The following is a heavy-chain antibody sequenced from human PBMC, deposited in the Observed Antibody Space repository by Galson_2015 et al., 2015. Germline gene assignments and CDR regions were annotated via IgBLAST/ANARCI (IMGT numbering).Heavy chain of an antibody. CDR1: GYTLTELS. J-gene: IGHJ4*02. Sequence: SVKVSCKVSGYTLTELSMHWVRQAPGKGLEWMGGFDPEDGETIYAQKFQGRVTMTEDTSTDTAYMELSSLRSEDTAVYYCATFPIAAAGTCFDYWGQGTLVTVSS. CDR2: FDPEDGET. V-gene: IGHV1-24*01. D-gene: IGHD6-13*01. CDR3: ATFPIAAAGTCFDY.